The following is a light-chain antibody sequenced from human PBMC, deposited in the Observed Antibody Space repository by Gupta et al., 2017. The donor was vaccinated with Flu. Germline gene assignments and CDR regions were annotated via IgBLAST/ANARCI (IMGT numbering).Light chain of an antibody. J-gene: IGKJ1*01. CDR2: KAS. V-gene: IGKV1-5*03. CDR3: QQYNSYSAT. CDR1: HSNRSW. Sequence: ASVRCKSSMTILSSHSNRSWLAWYQQKPGKAPKLLMYKASRVETGVPSRFSGSGSGTDFTLTISSLQPEDLANYYCQQYNSYSATFGQGTELEIK.